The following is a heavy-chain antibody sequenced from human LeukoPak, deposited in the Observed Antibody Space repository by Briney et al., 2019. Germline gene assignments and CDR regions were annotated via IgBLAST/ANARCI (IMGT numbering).Heavy chain of an antibody. J-gene: IGHJ4*02. CDR3: ATKQWLAPPPDS. CDR1: GFTFSKYW. D-gene: IGHD6-19*01. CDR2: INTDGTVT. Sequence: GGSLRLSCAASGFTFSKYWMLWVRQAPGKGLESVSRINTDGTVTTYADSVNGRFAVSRDNADNTMFLQMNSVRDEDTAVYYCATKQWLAPPPDSWGQGTPVTVSS. V-gene: IGHV3-74*01.